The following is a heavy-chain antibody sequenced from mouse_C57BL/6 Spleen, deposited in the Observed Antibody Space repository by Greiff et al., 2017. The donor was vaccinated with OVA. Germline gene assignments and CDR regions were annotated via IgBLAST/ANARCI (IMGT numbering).Heavy chain of an antibody. V-gene: IGHV1-26*01. CDR1: GYTFTDYY. Sequence: VQLQQSGPELVKPGASVKISCKASGYTFTDYYMNWVKQSHGKSLEWIGDINPNNGGTSYNQKFKGKATLTVDKSSSTAYMELRSLTSEDSAVYYCASTDGYYWFAYWGQGTLVTVSA. CDR3: ASTDGYYWFAY. D-gene: IGHD2-3*01. J-gene: IGHJ3*01. CDR2: INPNNGGT.